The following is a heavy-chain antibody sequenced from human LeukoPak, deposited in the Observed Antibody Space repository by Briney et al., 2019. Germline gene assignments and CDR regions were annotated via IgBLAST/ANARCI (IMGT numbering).Heavy chain of an antibody. V-gene: IGHV1-58*01. CDR1: GFTFTSSA. CDR2: IVVGSGNT. CDR3: AAFGSSGWWAFNYFDY. D-gene: IGHD6-19*01. J-gene: IGHJ4*02. Sequence: ASVKVSCKASGFTFTSSAVQWVRQARGQRLEWIGWIVVGSGNTNYAQKFQERVTITRDMSTSTAYMELGSLRSEDTAVYYCAAFGSSGWWAFNYFDYWGQGTLVTVSS.